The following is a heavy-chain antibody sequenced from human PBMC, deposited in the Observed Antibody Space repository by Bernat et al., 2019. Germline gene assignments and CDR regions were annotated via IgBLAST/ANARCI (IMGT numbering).Heavy chain of an antibody. V-gene: IGHV3-23*04. CDR2: ISGSGGST. CDR3: AKDRGYSRTQYYYYGMDV. Sequence: VQLVESGGGVVQPGGSLRLSCAASGFTFSSYAMSWVRQAPGKGLEWVSAISGSGGSTYYADSVKGRFTISRDNSKNTLYLQMNSLRAEDTAVYYCAKDRGYSRTQYYYYGMDVWGQGTTVTVSS. CDR1: GFTFSSYA. J-gene: IGHJ6*02. D-gene: IGHD1-1*01.